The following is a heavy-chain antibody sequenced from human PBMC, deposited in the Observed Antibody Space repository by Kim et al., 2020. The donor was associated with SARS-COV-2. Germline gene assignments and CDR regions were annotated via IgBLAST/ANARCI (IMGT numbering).Heavy chain of an antibody. CDR2: ISTYNCNT. CDR3: ARGAVSSTGKLDY. V-gene: IGHV1-18*01. Sequence: ASVKVSCKTSGYRFSDFGITWVRQVPGQGLEWMGWISTYNCNTNYLQKLQGRVSMAADTSTSTSYLELRSLTSDDTAVYFCARGAVSSTGKLDYWGQGTMVTVSS. J-gene: IGHJ4*02. CDR1: GYRFSDFG.